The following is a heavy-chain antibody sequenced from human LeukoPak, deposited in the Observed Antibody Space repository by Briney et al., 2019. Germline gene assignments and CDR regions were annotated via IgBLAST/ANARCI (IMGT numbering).Heavy chain of an antibody. CDR3: VRSKGGSHDY. D-gene: IGHD1-26*01. CDR2: INHSGST. J-gene: IGHJ4*02. CDR1: GGSFSGYY. V-gene: IGHV4-34*01. Sequence: SETLSLTCAVYGGSFSGYYWSWIRQPPGKGLEWIGEINHSGSTNYNPSLKSRVTISVDTSKNQFSLKLSSVTAADTAVYYCVRSKGGSHDYWGQGTLVTVPS.